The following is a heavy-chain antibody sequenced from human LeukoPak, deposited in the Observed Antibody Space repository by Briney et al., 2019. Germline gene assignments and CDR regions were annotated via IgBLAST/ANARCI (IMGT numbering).Heavy chain of an antibody. V-gene: IGHV3-7*05. J-gene: IGHJ4*02. Sequence: GWSLRLSCAASRFTFSSYWMTWVRQAPGKGLEWVANIKQDGSEKYYVGSVKGRFTISRDNTKNLLYLQMNSLRAEDTAVYYCAREGGYGGVFDYWGQGTLVTVSS. CDR2: IKQDGSEK. D-gene: IGHD5-12*01. CDR1: RFTFSSYW. CDR3: AREGGYGGVFDY.